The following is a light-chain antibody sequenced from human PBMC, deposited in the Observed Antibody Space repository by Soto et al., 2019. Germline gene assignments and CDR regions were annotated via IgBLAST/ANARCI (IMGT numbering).Light chain of an antibody. Sequence: EIVMTQSPATLSVSPGERATLSCRASQSVSSNLAWYQQKPGQAPRLLIYGISNRATGIPARFSGSGYGTEFTLTISSLQSEDFAVYYCQQYNIRPPNTFGGGNKVEIK. CDR2: GIS. J-gene: IGKJ4*01. CDR3: QQYNIRPPNT. V-gene: IGKV3-15*01. CDR1: QSVSSN.